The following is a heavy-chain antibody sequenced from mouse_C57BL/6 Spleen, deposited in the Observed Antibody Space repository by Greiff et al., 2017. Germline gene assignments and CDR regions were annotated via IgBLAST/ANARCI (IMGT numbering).Heavy chain of an antibody. Sequence: VQLQQSGAELVRPGASVKLSCTASGFNIKDDYMHWVKQRPEQGLEWIGWIDPENGDTEYASKFQGKATITADTSSNTAYLQLSSLTSEDTAVYYCTTGLTWFAYWGQGTLVTVSA. CDR2: IDPENGDT. CDR3: TTGLTWFAY. CDR1: GFNIKDDY. D-gene: IGHD2-4*01. V-gene: IGHV14-4*01. J-gene: IGHJ3*01.